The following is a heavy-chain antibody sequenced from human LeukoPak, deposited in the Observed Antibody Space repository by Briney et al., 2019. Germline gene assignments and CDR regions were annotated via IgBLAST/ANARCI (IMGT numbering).Heavy chain of an antibody. Sequence: QAGGSLRLSCAASGFTFDDYAMHWVRQAPGKGLEWVSGISWNSGSIVYADSVKGRFTISRDNAKNSVYLQMNSLRAEDTALYYCAKAGGGFLGVARGYFDYWGQGTLVTVSS. CDR2: ISWNSGSI. J-gene: IGHJ4*02. CDR1: GFTFDDYA. D-gene: IGHD3-3*01. CDR3: AKAGGGFLGVARGYFDY. V-gene: IGHV3-9*01.